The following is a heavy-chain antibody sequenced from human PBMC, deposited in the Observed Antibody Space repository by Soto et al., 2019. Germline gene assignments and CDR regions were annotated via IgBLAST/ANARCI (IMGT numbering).Heavy chain of an antibody. CDR1: GYTFSSYG. CDR2: ISGYNGKT. V-gene: IGHV1-18*01. Sequence: QGQLVQSGGEVKKPGASVKVSCKASGYTFSSYGISWVRQAPGQGLEWMGWISGYNGKTNYAQKVQDRVTMTTDTSTSTVYMELRSLRSDDPAVYYCAREGDVPYYYSGMDIWGQGTTVTVSS. J-gene: IGHJ6*02. D-gene: IGHD2-21*02. CDR3: AREGDVPYYYSGMDI.